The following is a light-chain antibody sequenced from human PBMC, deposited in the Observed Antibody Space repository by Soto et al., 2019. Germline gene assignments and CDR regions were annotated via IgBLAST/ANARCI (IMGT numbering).Light chain of an antibody. J-gene: IGLJ2*01. Sequence: QPVLTQSPSASASLGASVKFTCTLSSGHSNYAIAWHQQQPEKGPRYLMKVNIDGSHSKGDGIPDRFSGSSSGFERYLTISSLQSEDEGDYYCQTWGSGIQVFGGGTQLTVL. V-gene: IGLV4-69*01. CDR1: SGHSNYA. CDR2: VNIDGSH. CDR3: QTWGSGIQV.